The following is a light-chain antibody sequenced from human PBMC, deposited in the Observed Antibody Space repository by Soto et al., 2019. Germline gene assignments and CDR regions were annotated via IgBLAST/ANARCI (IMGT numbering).Light chain of an antibody. Sequence: QPVLTQSPSASASLGASVKLTCTLRSGHRSYAIAWHQQQPEKGPRYLMNLTSDGSHIKGDGIPDRFSGSSSGAERYLTISRLQTEYEADYYCQTWGTGIVLFGGGTKLTVL. J-gene: IGLJ2*01. CDR1: SGHRSYA. CDR2: LTSDGSH. CDR3: QTWGTGIVL. V-gene: IGLV4-69*01.